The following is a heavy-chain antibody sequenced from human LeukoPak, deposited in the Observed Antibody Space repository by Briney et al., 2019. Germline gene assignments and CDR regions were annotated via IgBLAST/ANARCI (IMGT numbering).Heavy chain of an antibody. CDR2: INPLGVGT. V-gene: IGHV1-46*01. D-gene: IGHD2-2*01. CDR1: GYTFTSYY. CDR3: ARDNQGCSSTSCYWGGGGDY. Sequence: ASVGVSCKASGYTFTSYYMHWVRQAPGQGLEWMGIINPLGVGTSYAQTFQGGVTMTGDTSTSTVYMELSSLRSEDTAVYYCARDNQGCSSTSCYWGGGGDYWGQGTLVTVSS. J-gene: IGHJ4*02.